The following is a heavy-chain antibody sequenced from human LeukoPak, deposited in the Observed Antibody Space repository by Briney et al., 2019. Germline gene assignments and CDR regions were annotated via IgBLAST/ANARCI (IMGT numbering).Heavy chain of an antibody. D-gene: IGHD5-18*01. CDR3: ARVQSGYSYGHFDY. V-gene: IGHV3-53*01. CDR2: IYSGGST. CDR1: GFTVSSNY. Sequence: GGSLRLSCAASGFTVSSNYMSWVRQAPGEGLEWVSVIYSGGSTYYADSVKGRFTISRDNSKNTLYLQMNSLRAEDTAVYYCARVQSGYSYGHFDYWGQGTLVTVSS. J-gene: IGHJ4*02.